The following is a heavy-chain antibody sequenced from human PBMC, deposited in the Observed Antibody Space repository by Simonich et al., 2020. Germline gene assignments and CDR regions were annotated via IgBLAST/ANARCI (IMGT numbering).Heavy chain of an antibody. CDR2: IKQDGSEK. CDR3: ARDGLGTAYYYYMDV. CDR1: GFTLSCPW. V-gene: IGHV3-7*01. J-gene: IGHJ6*03. D-gene: IGHD7-27*01. Sequence: VGAGGGLVPAGGVLGTLRSGPGFTLSCPWLSWVRHDPGEGLEWVANIKQDGSEKYYVDSVKGRFTISRDNAKNSLYLQMNSLRAEDTAVYYCARDGLGTAYYYYMDVWGKGTTVTVSS.